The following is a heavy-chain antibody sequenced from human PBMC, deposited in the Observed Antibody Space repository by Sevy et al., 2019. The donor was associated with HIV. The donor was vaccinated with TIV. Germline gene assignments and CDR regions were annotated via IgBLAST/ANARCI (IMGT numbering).Heavy chain of an antibody. V-gene: IGHV3-23*01. D-gene: IGHD3-16*02. CDR1: GFTFSSYA. CDR3: ARSRYDYVWGSYPSGY. CDR2: ISGSGGST. J-gene: IGHJ4*02. Sequence: GGFLRLYCAASGFTFSSYAMSWVRQAPGKGLEWVSAISGSGGSTYYADSVKGRFTISRDNSKNTLYLQMNSLRAEDTAVYYCARSRYDYVWGSYPSGYWGQGTLVTVSS.